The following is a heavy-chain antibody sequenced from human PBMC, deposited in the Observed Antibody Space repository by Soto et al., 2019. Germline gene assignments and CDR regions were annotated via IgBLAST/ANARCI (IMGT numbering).Heavy chain of an antibody. J-gene: IGHJ5*02. Sequence: QVQLVQSGAEVKKPGSSVKVSCKASGGTFSSYAISWVRQAPGQGLEWRGGTIPIFGTANYAQKFQGRVTITADESTSTAYMELSSLRSEDTAVYYCAREYRLTFGGVIVGDWFDPWGQGTLVTVSS. CDR3: AREYRLTFGGVIVGDWFDP. CDR1: GGTFSSYA. D-gene: IGHD3-16*02. CDR2: TIPIFGTA. V-gene: IGHV1-69*01.